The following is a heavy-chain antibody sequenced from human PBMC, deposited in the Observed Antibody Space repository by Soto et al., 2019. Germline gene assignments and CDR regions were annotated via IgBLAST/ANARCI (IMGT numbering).Heavy chain of an antibody. J-gene: IGHJ4*02. Sequence: QVQLVESGGGVVQPGTSLRLSCAASGFTFSTYGIHWVRQAPGKGLEWVALISYDGGSKYYGDSVKGRFIISRDNSHNTVSRQMNSLRADDTAVYFCAKEQLAMTVVVADYFDSWGQGTLVTVSS. CDR2: ISYDGGSK. CDR1: GFTFSTYG. V-gene: IGHV3-30*18. CDR3: AKEQLAMTVVVADYFDS. D-gene: IGHD3-22*01.